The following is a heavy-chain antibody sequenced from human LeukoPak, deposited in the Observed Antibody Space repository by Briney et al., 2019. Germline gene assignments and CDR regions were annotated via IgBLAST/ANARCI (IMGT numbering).Heavy chain of an antibody. CDR2: IGPSGAKT. Sequence: PGGSLRLSCAASGFTFSSYGMNWVRQAPGKGLEWVSGIGPSGAKTYYADSVKGRFTISRDNPKNTVYLQMNSLSADDTAVYYCARGPSGYHNTGGQGTLVTVSS. CDR1: GFTFSSYG. CDR3: ARGPSGYHNT. J-gene: IGHJ4*02. D-gene: IGHD5-12*01. V-gene: IGHV3-23*01.